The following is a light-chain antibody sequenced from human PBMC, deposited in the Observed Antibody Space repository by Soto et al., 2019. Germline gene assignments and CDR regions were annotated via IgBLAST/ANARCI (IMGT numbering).Light chain of an antibody. J-gene: IGKJ1*01. Sequence: EIVMTQSPATLSVSPGERVTLSCRASQSVGSNLAWYQKKPGQGPRLLIYSAATRATGIPARFSGRGSGTELTLNISSLKSEAFRVYYGQQYTKRWTFGHGNKVEIK. V-gene: IGKV3-15*01. CDR2: SAA. CDR1: QSVGSN. CDR3: QQYTKRWT.